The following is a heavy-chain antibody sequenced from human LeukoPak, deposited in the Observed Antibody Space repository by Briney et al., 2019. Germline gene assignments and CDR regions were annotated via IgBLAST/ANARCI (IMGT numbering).Heavy chain of an antibody. CDR1: GGTFSSYA. CDR2: IIPILGIA. V-gene: IGHV1-69*04. CDR3: ASGYSYGYDWNYYYGLDV. D-gene: IGHD5-18*01. J-gene: IGHJ6*02. Sequence: EASVKVSCKASGGTFSSYAISWVRQAPGQGLEWMGRIIPILGIANYAQKFQGRVTITADKSTSTAYMELSSLRSEDTAVYYCASGYSYGYDWNYYYGLDVWGQGTTVTVPS.